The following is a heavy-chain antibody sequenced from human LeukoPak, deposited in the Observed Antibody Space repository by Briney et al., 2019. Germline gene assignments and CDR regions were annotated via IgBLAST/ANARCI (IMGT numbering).Heavy chain of an antibody. J-gene: IGHJ5*02. CDR1: GGSFSGYY. Sequence: SETLSLTCAVYGGSFSGYYWSWIRQPPGKGLEWIGEINHSGSTNYNPSLKSRVTISVDTSKNQFSLKLSSVTAADTAVYYCARAIRYCSGGSCYSFRFDPWGQGTLVTVSS. D-gene: IGHD2-15*01. CDR2: INHSGST. V-gene: IGHV4-34*01. CDR3: ARAIRYCSGGSCYSFRFDP.